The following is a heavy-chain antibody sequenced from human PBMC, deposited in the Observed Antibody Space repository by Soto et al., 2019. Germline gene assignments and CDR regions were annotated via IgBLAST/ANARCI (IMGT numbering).Heavy chain of an antibody. CDR1: GYTFSSYG. CDR2: ISAYNGNT. J-gene: IGHJ6*02. V-gene: IGHV1-18*01. CDR3: ARVNGYCSRPRCFVVRSYTMDV. D-gene: IGHD2-2*01. Sequence: QVQLVQSGAEVKKPGASVKVSCKASGYTFSSYGISWVRQAPGQGLEWMGWISAYNGNTNYAQKLQGRVTMTTDTSTSTAYMERRSLRSDDTAVYYCARVNGYCSRPRCFVVRSYTMDVWGQGTTVTVSS.